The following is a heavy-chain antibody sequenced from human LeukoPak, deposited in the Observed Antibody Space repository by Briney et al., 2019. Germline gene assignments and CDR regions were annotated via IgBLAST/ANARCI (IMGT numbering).Heavy chain of an antibody. D-gene: IGHD3-3*01. CDR2: INHSGSP. Sequence: PSETLSLTCAVYGGSFSGYYWSWIRQPPGKVLEWIGEINHSGSPNYNPALKSRVTISVDTSKNQFSLKLSSVTAADTAVYYCARSLYYDFWSGPNWFDPWGQGTLVTVSS. J-gene: IGHJ5*02. V-gene: IGHV4-34*01. CDR1: GGSFSGYY. CDR3: ARSLYYDFWSGPNWFDP.